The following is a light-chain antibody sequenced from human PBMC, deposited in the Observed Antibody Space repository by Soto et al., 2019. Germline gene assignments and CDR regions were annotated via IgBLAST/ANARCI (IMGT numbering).Light chain of an antibody. CDR2: GAS. CDR1: QPISSW. CDR3: QQYENYWT. V-gene: IGKV1-5*01. Sequence: DIQMTQSPPTLSASVGDRVTITCRASQPISSWLAWYHQKPGKAPKLLIYGASNLESGVPSRFSGSGSGTEFTLTISSLQPEDFGIYYCQQYENYWTFGQGTKVDIK. J-gene: IGKJ1*01.